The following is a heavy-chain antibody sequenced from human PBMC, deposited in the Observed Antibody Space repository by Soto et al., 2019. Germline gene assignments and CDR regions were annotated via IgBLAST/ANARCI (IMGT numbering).Heavy chain of an antibody. V-gene: IGHV3-64D*08. CDR1: GFTFSSYA. Sequence: GGSLRLSCSASGFTFSSYAMHWVRQAPGKGLEYVSAISSNGGNTYYADSVKGRFTISRDNSKNTLYLQMSSLRAEDTAEYYCVKARRDLDYYDSSGYFQILDYWGQGTLVTVSS. CDR2: ISSNGGNT. CDR3: VKARRDLDYYDSSGYFQILDY. J-gene: IGHJ4*02. D-gene: IGHD3-22*01.